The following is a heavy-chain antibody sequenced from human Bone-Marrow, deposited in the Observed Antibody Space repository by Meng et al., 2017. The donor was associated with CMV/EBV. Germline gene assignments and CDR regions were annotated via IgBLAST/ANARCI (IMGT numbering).Heavy chain of an antibody. J-gene: IGHJ6*02. CDR2: ISGSGGTI. CDR3: AKDLGDYDISGCYRDYCGMAV. V-gene: IGHV3-23*01. CDR1: AFTFSTYA. D-gene: IGHD3-22*01. Sequence: GESLKISCAASAFTFSTYAMNWVRQAPGKGLEWVATISGSGGTIYCAGSVKGRFTISRDNSKNTVYLQMSSLTAEDTAVYYCAKDLGDYDISGCYRDYCGMAVWGQGTTVTVSS.